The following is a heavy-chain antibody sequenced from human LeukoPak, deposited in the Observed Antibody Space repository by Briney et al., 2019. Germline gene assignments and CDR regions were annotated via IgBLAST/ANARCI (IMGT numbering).Heavy chain of an antibody. D-gene: IGHD6-13*01. CDR3: ARDIDGSSWYFDY. CDR2: INAGNGNT. Sequence: ASVNVSCKASGYTFTSYAMHWVRQAPGQRLEWMGWINAGNGNTKYSQKFQGRVTITRDTSASTAYMELSSLRSEDTAVYYCARDIDGSSWYFDYWGQGTLVTVSS. CDR1: GYTFTSYA. J-gene: IGHJ4*02. V-gene: IGHV1-3*01.